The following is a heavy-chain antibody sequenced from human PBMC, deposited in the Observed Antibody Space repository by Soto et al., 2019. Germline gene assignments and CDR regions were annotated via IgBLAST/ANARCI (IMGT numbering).Heavy chain of an antibody. CDR1: GLTFSSYA. D-gene: IGHD3-3*01. V-gene: IGHV3-23*01. CDR2: ISGSGGST. Sequence: EVQLLESGGGLVQPGGSLRLSCAAPGLTFSSYAMSWVRQAPGKGLEWVSAISGSGGSTYYADSVKGRFTISRDNSKNTLYLQRNGLRAEDTAVYYCAKALFSGYDYWIGYYPFDYWGQGALVAVIS. CDR3: AKALFSGYDYWIGYYPFDY. J-gene: IGHJ4*02.